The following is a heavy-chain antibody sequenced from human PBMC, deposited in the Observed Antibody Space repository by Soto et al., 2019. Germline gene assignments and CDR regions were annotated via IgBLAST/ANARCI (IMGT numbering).Heavy chain of an antibody. Sequence: SETLSLTCTVSGGSISSNYWTWIRQPPGKGLEWIGYVYNSGSTNYNPSLKSRVTISEDTSKSQFSLKVNSMTAAGTAVYYCARYRREAVAGYTLDNWGQGISVTVSS. J-gene: IGHJ4*02. CDR3: ARYRREAVAGYTLDN. CDR2: VYNSGST. CDR1: GGSISSNY. D-gene: IGHD6-13*01. V-gene: IGHV4-59*01.